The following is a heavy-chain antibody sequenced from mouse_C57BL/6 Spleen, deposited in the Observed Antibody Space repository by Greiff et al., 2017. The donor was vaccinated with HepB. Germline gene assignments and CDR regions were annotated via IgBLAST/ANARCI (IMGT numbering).Heavy chain of an antibody. CDR1: GYTFTGYW. V-gene: IGHV1-9*01. J-gene: IGHJ4*01. CDR3: ARFCAYAMDY. CDR2: ILPGSGST. Sequence: QVQLQQSGAELMKPGASVKLSCKATGYTFTGYWIEWVKQRPGHGLEWIGEILPGSGSTNYNEKFKGKSTITADTSSNTAYMQISSLTTDDSAIYYYARFCAYAMDYWGQGTSVTVSS.